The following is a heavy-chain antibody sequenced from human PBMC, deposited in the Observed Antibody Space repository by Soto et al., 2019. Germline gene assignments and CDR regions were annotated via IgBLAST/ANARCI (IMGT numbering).Heavy chain of an antibody. D-gene: IGHD3-22*01. CDR1: GFTFSNAW. Sequence: GGSLRLSCAASGFTFSNAWMNWVRQAPGKGLEWVGRIKSKTDGGTTDYAAPVKGRCTISRDDSKNTLYLQTNSLKTEDTAVYYCTTFWDYYDSSGYYAGNDYWGQGTLVTVSS. J-gene: IGHJ4*02. CDR2: IKSKTDGGTT. V-gene: IGHV3-15*07. CDR3: TTFWDYYDSSGYYAGNDY.